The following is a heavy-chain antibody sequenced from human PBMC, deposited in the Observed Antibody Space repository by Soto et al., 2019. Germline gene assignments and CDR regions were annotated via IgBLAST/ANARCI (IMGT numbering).Heavy chain of an antibody. J-gene: IGHJ6*02. Sequence: GGSLRLSCAASGFTFSNAWMSWVRQAPGKGLEWVGRIKSKTDGGTTDYAAPVKGRFTISRDDSKNTLYLQMNSLKTEDTAVYYCTTGQGALYGMDVWGQGTTVTVSS. D-gene: IGHD1-26*01. CDR1: GFTFSNAW. CDR3: TTGQGALYGMDV. CDR2: IKSKTDGGTT. V-gene: IGHV3-15*01.